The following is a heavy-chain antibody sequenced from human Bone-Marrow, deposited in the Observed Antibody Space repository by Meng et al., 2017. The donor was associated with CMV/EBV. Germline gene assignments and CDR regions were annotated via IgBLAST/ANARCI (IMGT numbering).Heavy chain of an antibody. Sequence: CSVSGDSISNGRWWSWVRQPPGKGLEWIGEVYNRGNLNYNPSLKGRVTISRDESRNQFSLELSSVTAADTALYYCARHWSGGYSLGDWGQGTLVTVSS. D-gene: IGHD5-18*01. V-gene: IGHV4-4*02. CDR1: GDSISNGRW. J-gene: IGHJ4*02. CDR2: VYNRGNL. CDR3: ARHWSGGYSLGD.